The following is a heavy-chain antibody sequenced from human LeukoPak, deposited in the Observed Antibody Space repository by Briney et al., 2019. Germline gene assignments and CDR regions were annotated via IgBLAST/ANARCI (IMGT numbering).Heavy chain of an antibody. CDR2: ISWNSGSI. J-gene: IGHJ4*02. D-gene: IGHD4-11*01. CDR3: ARSGGLQKFDY. V-gene: IGHV3-9*01. CDR1: GFTFDDYA. Sequence: GRSLRLSCAASGFTFDDYAMHWVRQAPGKGLEWVSGISWNSGSIGYADSVKGRFIISRDTSKNTLCLQMNSLRAEDTAVYYCARSGGLQKFDYWGQGTLVTVSS.